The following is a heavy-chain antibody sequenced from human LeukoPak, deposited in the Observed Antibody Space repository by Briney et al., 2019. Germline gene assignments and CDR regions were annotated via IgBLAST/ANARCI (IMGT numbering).Heavy chain of an antibody. CDR2: IHYSGSS. V-gene: IGHV4-30-4*01. CDR1: GNSISSGDYY. J-gene: IGHJ5*02. Sequence: SETLSLTCTVSGNSISSGDYYWSWIRQPPGKGLEWIGYIHYSGSSDYNPALKSRVSTSVDASENQFSLKLTSVTAADTAVYFCVSRADWFDPWGPGTLVTVSS. CDR3: VSRADWFDP.